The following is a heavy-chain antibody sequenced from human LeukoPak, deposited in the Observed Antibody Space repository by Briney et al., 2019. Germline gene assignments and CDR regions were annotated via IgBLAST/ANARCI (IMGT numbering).Heavy chain of an antibody. CDR3: ARHPYSGSYHFDY. J-gene: IGHJ4*02. CDR1: GYIFTGYY. D-gene: IGHD1-26*01. V-gene: IGHV1-2*02. CDR2: INPNSGGT. Sequence: GGAVKESCKASGYIFTGYYMHWVRQAPGQGLEWMGWINPNSGGTNSAQKFQGRVTTTRDTSISTAYMELSRLTSDDTAVYYRARHPYSGSYHFDYWGQGSLVTVYS.